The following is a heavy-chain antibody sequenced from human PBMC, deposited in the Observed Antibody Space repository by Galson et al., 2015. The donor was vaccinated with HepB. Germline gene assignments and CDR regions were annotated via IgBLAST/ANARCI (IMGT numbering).Heavy chain of an antibody. CDR1: GGTFSSYA. J-gene: IGHJ1*01. CDR2: IIPILGIA. Sequence: SVKVSCKASGGTFSSYAISWVRQAPGQGLEWMGRIIPILGIANYAQKFQGRVTITADKSTSTAYMELSSLRSEDTAVYYCATLPVAGAIAEYFQHWGQGTLVTVSS. V-gene: IGHV1-69*04. D-gene: IGHD6-19*01. CDR3: ATLPVAGAIAEYFQH.